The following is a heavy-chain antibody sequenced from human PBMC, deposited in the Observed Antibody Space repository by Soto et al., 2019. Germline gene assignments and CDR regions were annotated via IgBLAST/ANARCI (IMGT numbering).Heavy chain of an antibody. J-gene: IGHJ4*02. D-gene: IGHD1-26*01. V-gene: IGHV3-23*01. CDR3: AKKLYSGTYYDFDD. CDR2: MSVTGDIT. Sequence: PGGSLSLSCAASGFTFSSYAISWVRQAPGKGLEWVSTMSVTGDITYYADSVKGRFTISRDNSKNTLYLQMNSPRAEDTAVYYCAKKLYSGTYYDFDDWGQGTLVTVSS. CDR1: GFTFSSYA.